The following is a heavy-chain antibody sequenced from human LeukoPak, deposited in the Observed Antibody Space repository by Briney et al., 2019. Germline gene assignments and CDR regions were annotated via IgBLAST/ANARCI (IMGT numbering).Heavy chain of an antibody. CDR1: GDSISSGDYY. CDR2: IYASGRT. V-gene: IGHV4-61*02. D-gene: IGHD5-18*01. J-gene: IGHJ4*02. CDR3: ARSRGYSYGTTFLDY. Sequence: SETLSLTCTVSGDSISSGDYYWSWIRQPAGKGLEWIGRIYASGRTNYNPSLKSRVTISVDTSKNQFSLKLSSVTAADTAVYYCARSRGYSYGTTFLDYWGQGTLVTVSS.